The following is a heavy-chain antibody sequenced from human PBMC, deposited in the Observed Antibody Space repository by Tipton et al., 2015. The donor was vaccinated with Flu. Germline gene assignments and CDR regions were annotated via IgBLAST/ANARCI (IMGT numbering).Heavy chain of an antibody. D-gene: IGHD6-6*01. V-gene: IGHV4-61*02. CDR1: GGSVSSGPYY. CDR3: ARDGAARGWFDP. J-gene: IGHJ5*02. CDR2: IYTSGST. Sequence: TLSLTCIVSGGSVSSGPYYWSWIRQPTGKGLEWIGRIYTSGSTDYNPSLKSRVTISLDTSKNQFSLKLRSVTAADTAVYYCARDGAARGWFDPWGQGTLVTVSS.